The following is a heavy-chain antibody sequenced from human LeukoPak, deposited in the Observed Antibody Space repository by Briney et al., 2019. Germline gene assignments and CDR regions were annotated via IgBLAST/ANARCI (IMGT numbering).Heavy chain of an antibody. CDR3: ARINKTPVRKRPAYWFDP. CDR2: MNPNSGNT. CDR1: GYTFTSYD. J-gene: IGHJ5*02. Sequence: GASVKVSCKASGYTFTSYDINWVRQATGQGLEWMGWMNPNSGNTGYAQKFQGRVTITRNTSISTAYMELSSLRSEDTAVYYCARINKTPVRKRPAYWFDPWGQGTLVTVSS. D-gene: IGHD3-10*01. V-gene: IGHV1-8*03.